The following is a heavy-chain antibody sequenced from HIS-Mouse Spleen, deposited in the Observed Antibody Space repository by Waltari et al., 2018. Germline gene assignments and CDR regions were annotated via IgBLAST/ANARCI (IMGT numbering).Heavy chain of an antibody. J-gene: IGHJ4*02. D-gene: IGHD1-7*01. CDR2: ISYDGSRK. Sequence: QVQLVESGGGVVQPGRSLRLSCAASGFTFSSYAMHWVRQAPGKGLEWVAVISYDGSRKYYADSVKGRFPISRDNSKNTLYLQMNSLRAEDTAVYYCAELGGGTTEYWGQGTLVTASS. CDR3: AELGGGTTEY. CDR1: GFTFSSYA. V-gene: IGHV3-30*04.